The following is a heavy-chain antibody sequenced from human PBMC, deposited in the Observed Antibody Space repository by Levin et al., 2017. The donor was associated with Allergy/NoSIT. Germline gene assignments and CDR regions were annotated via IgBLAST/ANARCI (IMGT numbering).Heavy chain of an antibody. Sequence: GGSLRLSCVASGVAFSSYSMNWVRQAPGKGLEWISYISSSLMFLSSSSSFPFRFTISRDNAKNSLFLQMNSLRDEDTAVYFCAGMKRNILQAFGIWGQGTMVTVSS. V-gene: IGHV3-48*02. D-gene: IGHD2/OR15-2a*01. CDR2: ISSSLMFL. CDR1: GVAFSSYS. CDR3: AGMKRNILQAFGI. J-gene: IGHJ3*02.